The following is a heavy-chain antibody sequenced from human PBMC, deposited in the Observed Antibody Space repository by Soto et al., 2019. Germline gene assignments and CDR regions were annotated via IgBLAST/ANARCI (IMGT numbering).Heavy chain of an antibody. D-gene: IGHD2-15*01. J-gene: IGHJ4*02. CDR2: IYYSGST. V-gene: IGHV4-59*01. CDR1: GGSISSYY. CDR3: ARVYCSGGSCYLPDY. Sequence: QVQLQESGPGLVKPSETLSLTYTVSGGSISSYYWSWIRQPPGKGLEWIGYIYYSGSTNYNPSLKSRVTISVDTSKNQFSLKLSSVTAADTAVYYCARVYCSGGSCYLPDYWGQGTLVTVSS.